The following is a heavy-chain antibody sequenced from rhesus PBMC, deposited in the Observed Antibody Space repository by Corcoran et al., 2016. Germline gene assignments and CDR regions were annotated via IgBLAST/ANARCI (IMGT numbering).Heavy chain of an antibody. CDR2: ISYSGIT. D-gene: IGHD6-31*01. J-gene: IGHJ4*01. Sequence: QLQLQESGPGLVKPSETLSLTCAVSGYSISSGYGWSWIRQPPGKGLEWIGYISYSGITSYNPSLKSRVTISRDTSKNQFSLKLSSVTAADTAVYYCASIAAAAHWGQGVLVTVSS. CDR1: GYSISSGYG. V-gene: IGHV4-122*02. CDR3: ASIAAAAH.